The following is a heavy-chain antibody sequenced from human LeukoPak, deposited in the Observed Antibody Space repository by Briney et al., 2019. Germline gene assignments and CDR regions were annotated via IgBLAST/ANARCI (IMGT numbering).Heavy chain of an antibody. J-gene: IGHJ5*02. CDR3: ARGVVATIYVYVVLNWFDP. Sequence: ASVKVSCTASGYTFTGYYMHWVRQAPGQGLEWMGWINPNSGGTNYAQKFQGRVTMTRDTSISTAYMELSRLRSDDTAVYYCARGVVATIYVYVVLNWFDPWGQGTLVTVSS. D-gene: IGHD5-12*01. CDR2: INPNSGGT. CDR1: GYTFTGYY. V-gene: IGHV1-2*02.